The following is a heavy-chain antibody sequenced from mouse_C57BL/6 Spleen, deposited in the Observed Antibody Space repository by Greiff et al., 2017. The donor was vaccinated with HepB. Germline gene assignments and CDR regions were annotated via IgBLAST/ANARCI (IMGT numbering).Heavy chain of an antibody. D-gene: IGHD1-1*01. CDR2: IRNKANGYTT. J-gene: IGHJ4*01. V-gene: IGHV7-3*01. CDR1: GFTFTDYY. Sequence: EVMLVESGGGLVQPGGSLRLSCAASGFTFTDYYMSWVRQPPGKALEWLGFIRNKANGYTTEYSASVKGRFTISRDNSQSILYLQMNALRAEDSATYYCARYTYGSAMDYWGQGTSVTVSS. CDR3: ARYTYGSAMDY.